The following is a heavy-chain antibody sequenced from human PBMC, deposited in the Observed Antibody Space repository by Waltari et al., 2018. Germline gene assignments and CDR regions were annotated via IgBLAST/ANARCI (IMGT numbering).Heavy chain of an antibody. CDR1: GDTFTDNY. CDR2: LDPEDGQA. Sequence: EVQLLQSGAEVKKPGTPVKISCKVSGDTFTDNYIHWIQQAHGQGLQWMGRLDPEDGQAVYAEKVQGRVTMTADTSIHTAYMELTSLTSEDTAFYYCAAALGGGISASRPFHFWGQGTMITVSS. V-gene: IGHV1-69-2*01. J-gene: IGHJ3*01. D-gene: IGHD3-10*01. CDR3: AAALGGGISASRPFHF.